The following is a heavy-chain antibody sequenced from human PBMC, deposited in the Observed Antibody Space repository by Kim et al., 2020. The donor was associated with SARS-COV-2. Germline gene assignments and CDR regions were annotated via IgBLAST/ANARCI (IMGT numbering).Heavy chain of an antibody. V-gene: IGHV3-7*05. CDR3: VRANKGHDH. Sequence: GGSLRLSCAASGFTFSSYWMSWVRQAPGKGLEWVTNIKEDGSEKYYVDSVKGRFTISRDNAKNSLYLQMNSLRAEDTAVYYCVRANKGHDHWGQGTLVTVSS. CDR1: GFTFSSYW. D-gene: IGHD1-1*01. J-gene: IGHJ1*01. CDR2: IKEDGSEK.